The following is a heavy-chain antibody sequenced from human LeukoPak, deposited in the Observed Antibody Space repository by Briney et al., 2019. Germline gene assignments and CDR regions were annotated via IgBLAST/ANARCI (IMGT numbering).Heavy chain of an antibody. D-gene: IGHD2-21*01. CDR3: ARLGGGGDEYFRH. Sequence: SVKVSCKASGGTFSSYTISWVRQAPGQGLEWMGRIIPILGIANYAQKFQGRVTITADKSTSTAYMELSSLRSEDTAVYYCARLGGGGDEYFRHWGQGTLVTVSS. V-gene: IGHV1-69*02. CDR1: GGTFSSYT. CDR2: IIPILGIA. J-gene: IGHJ1*01.